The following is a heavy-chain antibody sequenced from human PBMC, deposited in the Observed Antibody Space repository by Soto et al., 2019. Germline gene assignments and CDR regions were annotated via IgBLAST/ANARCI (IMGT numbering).Heavy chain of an antibody. CDR3: ATDATRRPVDHTEN. V-gene: IGHV3-30*03. CDR1: GFTFSAYG. Sequence: QVQLVESGGGVVQPGRSLRLSCAASGFTFSAYGMHWVRQAPGKGLEWVAVISHDGDYTYFSGSVKGRFTISRDNSKSTFYLQMYSLSTKHTAPHSYATDATRRPVDHTENCGQGTLVTVYS. CDR2: ISHDGDYT. J-gene: IGHJ4*02. D-gene: IGHD2-2*01.